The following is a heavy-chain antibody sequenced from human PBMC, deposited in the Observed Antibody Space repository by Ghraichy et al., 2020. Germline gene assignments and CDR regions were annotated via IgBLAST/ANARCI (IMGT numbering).Heavy chain of an antibody. J-gene: IGHJ6*02. D-gene: IGHD3-22*01. CDR1: DGSISSYY. CDR3: ARSYDSRRYYYGMDV. CDR2: IYYSGST. V-gene: IGHV4-59*01. Sequence: SETLSLTCTVSDGSISSYYWSWIRQPPGKGLEWIGYIYYSGSTNYNPSLKSRVTISVDTSKNPFSLKLSSATAADTAVYYCARSYDSRRYYYGMDVWGQGATVTVSS.